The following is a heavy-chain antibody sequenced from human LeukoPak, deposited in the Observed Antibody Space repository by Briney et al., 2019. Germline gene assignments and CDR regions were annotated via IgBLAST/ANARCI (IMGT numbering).Heavy chain of an antibody. D-gene: IGHD3-9*01. CDR2: ITGSGGST. J-gene: IGHJ5*02. CDR1: GFTFSNYG. CDR3: ARSRYDILTGYPNWFDP. Sequence: GGSLRLSCAASGFTFSNYGMNWVRQAPGKGLEWVSSITGSGGSTRYADSVRGRLTISRDNAKNSLYLQMNSLRAEDTAVYYCARSRYDILTGYPNWFDPWGQGTLVTVSS. V-gene: IGHV3-23*01.